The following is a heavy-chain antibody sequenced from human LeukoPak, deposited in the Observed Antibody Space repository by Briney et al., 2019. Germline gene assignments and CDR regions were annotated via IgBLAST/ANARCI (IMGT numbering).Heavy chain of an antibody. J-gene: IGHJ4*02. V-gene: IGHV1-46*01. Sequence: GASVKVSCKASGYTFTTYYMHWVRQAPGQGLEWMGIINPSGGSTSYAQKFQGRVTMTRDTSTSTLYMELSSLRSEDTAMYYCARSTSFQNLLLDYWGQGTLVTVSS. CDR2: INPSGGST. CDR1: GYTFTTYY. CDR3: ARSTSFQNLLLDY. D-gene: IGHD2-15*01.